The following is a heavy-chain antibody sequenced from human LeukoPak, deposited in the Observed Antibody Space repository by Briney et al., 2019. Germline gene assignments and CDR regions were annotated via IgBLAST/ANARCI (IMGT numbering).Heavy chain of an antibody. CDR1: GFTFSSYE. Sequence: GGSLRLSCAASGFTFSSYEMNWVRQAPGKGLEWVSYISSSGSTIYCADSVKGRFTISRDNAKNSLYLQMNSLRAEDTAVYYCARGDSRGTTGDWFDPWGQGTLVTVSS. CDR2: ISSSGSTI. D-gene: IGHD1-1*01. CDR3: ARGDSRGTTGDWFDP. V-gene: IGHV3-48*03. J-gene: IGHJ5*02.